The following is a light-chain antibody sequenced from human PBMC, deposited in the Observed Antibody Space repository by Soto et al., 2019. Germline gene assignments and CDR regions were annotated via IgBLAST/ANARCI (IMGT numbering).Light chain of an antibody. CDR1: SSDIGAYNY. V-gene: IGLV2-14*03. CDR3: TSWTTSTTMI. CDR2: DVN. J-gene: IGLJ2*01. Sequence: QSALTQPASVSGFPGQSITISCTGTSSDIGAYNYVSWYQQHPGKAPKLMIYDVNIRPSGVSNRFSGSKSGNTASLTISGLQAEDEADYYRTSWTTSTTMIFGGGTKVTVL.